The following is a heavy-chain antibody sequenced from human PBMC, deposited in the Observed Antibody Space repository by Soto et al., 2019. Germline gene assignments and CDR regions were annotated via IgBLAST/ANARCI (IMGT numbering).Heavy chain of an antibody. CDR2: TYHSGST. V-gene: IGHV4-30-2*01. CDR3: ARVPGP. CDR1: GGSISSGGYS. Sequence: QLQLQESGSGLVKPSQTLSLTCAVSGGSISSGGYSWSWIRQPPGKGLEWIGYTYHSGSTYYNPSLTRRITISVDRSKNQFSLTLSSVTASHTAVYSCARVPGPWGQGTLVTVSS. J-gene: IGHJ5*02.